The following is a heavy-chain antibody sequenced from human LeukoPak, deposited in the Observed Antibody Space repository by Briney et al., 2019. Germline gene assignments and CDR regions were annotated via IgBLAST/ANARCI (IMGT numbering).Heavy chain of an antibody. D-gene: IGHD3-22*01. CDR1: GYTFTGYY. V-gene: IGHV1-2*02. J-gene: IGHJ4*02. CDR2: INPNSGGT. CDR3: ARSPDWAYYYGSSGLFDY. Sequence: ASVKVSCKASGYTFTGYYMHWVRQASGQGLEWMGWINPNSGGTNYAQKFQGRVTMTRDTSISTAYMELSRLRSDDTAVYYCARSPDWAYYYGSSGLFDYWGQGTLVTVSS.